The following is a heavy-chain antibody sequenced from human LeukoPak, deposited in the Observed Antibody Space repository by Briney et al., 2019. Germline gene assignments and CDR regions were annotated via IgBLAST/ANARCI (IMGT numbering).Heavy chain of an antibody. V-gene: IGHV3-30*04. CDR1: GFTFNSYA. CDR2: ISYDGSTK. D-gene: IGHD6-19*01. J-gene: IGHJ4*02. CDR3: ARRMYSSGWYSGGPFDF. Sequence: PGGSLRLSCAASGFTFNSYAMHWVRQAPGKGLEWVVAISYDGSTKYYADSVKGRFTISRDNSENTLHLQMNSLRAEDTAVHFCARRMYSSGWYSGGPFDFWGQGTLVTVSS.